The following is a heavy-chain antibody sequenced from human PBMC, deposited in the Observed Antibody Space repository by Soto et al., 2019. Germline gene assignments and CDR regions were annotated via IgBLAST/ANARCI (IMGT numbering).Heavy chain of an antibody. CDR2: IIPIFGTA. V-gene: IGHV1-69*01. D-gene: IGHD5-18*01. CDR3: ARDLYVDTAMDYYYYYGMDV. CDR1: GGTFSSYA. J-gene: IGHJ6*02. Sequence: QVQLVQSGAEVKKPGSSVKVSCKASGGTFSSYAISWVRQAPGQGLEWMGGIIPIFGTANYAQKFQGRVTITADESTSTAYMELSSLRSEDTAVYYCARDLYVDTAMDYYYYYGMDVWGQGTTVTVSS.